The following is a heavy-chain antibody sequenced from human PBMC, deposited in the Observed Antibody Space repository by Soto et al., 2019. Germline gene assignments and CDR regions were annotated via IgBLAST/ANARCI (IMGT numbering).Heavy chain of an antibody. D-gene: IGHD3-3*01. J-gene: IGHJ6*03. V-gene: IGHV3-33*01. CDR2: IWYDGSNK. CDR3: ARDSYYDFWSGYYRYYYMDV. CDR1: GFTFSSYG. Sequence: GESLKISCAASGFTFSSYGMHWVRQAPGKGLEWVAVIWYDGSNKYYADSVKGRFTISRDNSKNTLYLQMNSLRAEDTAVYYCARDSYYDFWSGYYRYYYMDVWGKGTTVTVSS.